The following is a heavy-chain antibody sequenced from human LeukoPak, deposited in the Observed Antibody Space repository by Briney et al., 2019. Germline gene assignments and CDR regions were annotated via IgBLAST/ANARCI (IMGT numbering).Heavy chain of an antibody. CDR2: ISYDGSNK. CDR3: TRAPHPRCSSSGCYLDY. D-gene: IGHD2-2*01. CDR1: GFTFSSYG. Sequence: GGSLRLSCAASGFTFSSYGMHWVRQAPGKGLEWVAVISYDGSNKYYADSVKGRFTISRDNSKNTLYLQMNDLKTEDTAVYYCTRAPHPRCSSSGCYLDYWGQGTLVTVSS. V-gene: IGHV3-30*03. J-gene: IGHJ4*02.